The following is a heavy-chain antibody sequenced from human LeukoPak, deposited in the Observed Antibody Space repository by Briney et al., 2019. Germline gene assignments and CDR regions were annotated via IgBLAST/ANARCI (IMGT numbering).Heavy chain of an antibody. CDR3: ARQRDTMVRGGGNWFDP. V-gene: IGHV4-30-4*01. CDR2: IYYSGST. Sequence: SETLSLTCTVSGGSISSGDYYWSWIRQPPGKGLEWIGYIYYSGSTYYNPSLKSRVTISVDTSKNQFSLKLSSVTAADTAVYYCARQRDTMVRGGGNWFDPWGQGTLVTVSS. CDR1: GGSISSGDYY. D-gene: IGHD3-10*01. J-gene: IGHJ5*02.